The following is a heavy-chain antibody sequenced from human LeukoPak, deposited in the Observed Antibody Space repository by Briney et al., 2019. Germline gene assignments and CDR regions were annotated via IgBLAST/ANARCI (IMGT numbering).Heavy chain of an antibody. CDR3: ARDSGYLKDY. Sequence: GRSLRLSCAASGFTFSSYGMHWVRQAPGKGLEWVAVIWYDGSNKYYADSVKGRLTISRDNSKNTLYLQMNSLRAEDTAVYYCARDSGYLKDYWGQGTLVTVSS. CDR2: IWYDGSNK. D-gene: IGHD3-10*01. V-gene: IGHV3-33*01. J-gene: IGHJ4*02. CDR1: GFTFSSYG.